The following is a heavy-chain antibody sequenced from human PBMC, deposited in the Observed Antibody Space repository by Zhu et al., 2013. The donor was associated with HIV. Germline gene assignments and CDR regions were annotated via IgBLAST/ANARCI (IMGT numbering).Heavy chain of an antibody. J-gene: IGHJ4*02. V-gene: IGHV3-23*04. CDR2: ISGSGITT. Sequence: EVQLVESGGGLIQPGGSLRLSCAASGFSFIDYAMNWVRQAPGKGLEWVSIISGSGITTTYADSVKGRFTISRDNSGNTLYLQMNSLRADDTALYFCAKASVGAPAYSSSWYGLLVGSKYFDYWGQGTLVTVSS. CDR1: GFSFIDYA. CDR3: AKASVGAPAYSSSWYGLLVGSKYFDY. D-gene: IGHD6-13*01.